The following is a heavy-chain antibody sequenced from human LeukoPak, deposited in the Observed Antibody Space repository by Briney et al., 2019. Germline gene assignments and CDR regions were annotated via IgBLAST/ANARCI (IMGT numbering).Heavy chain of an antibody. D-gene: IGHD2/OR15-2a*01. CDR1: GYTFTSYY. CDR2: INRSGGST. V-gene: IGHV1-46*01. CDR3: ARDRLLRLQYGMDV. Sequence: ASVKVSCKASGYTFTSYYMHWVRQAPGQGLEWMGIINRSGGSTRYAQKFQGRVTMTSDTSTSTVYMELSSLRSEDTAVYYCARDRLLRLQYGMDVWGQGTTVTVSS. J-gene: IGHJ6*02.